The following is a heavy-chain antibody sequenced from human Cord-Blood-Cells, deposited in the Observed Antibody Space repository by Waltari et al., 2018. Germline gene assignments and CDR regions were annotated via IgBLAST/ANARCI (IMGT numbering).Heavy chain of an antibody. D-gene: IGHD6-19*01. CDR1: GGSFSGYY. Sequence: QVRLQQWGAGLLKPSETLSLTCAVYGGSFSGYYWSWIRQPPGKGLEWIGEINHSGSTNYNPSLKSRVTISVDTSKNQFSLKLSSVTAADTAVYYCAMISGWYFDYWGQGTLVTVSS. CDR3: AMISGWYFDY. CDR2: INHSGST. J-gene: IGHJ4*02. V-gene: IGHV4-34*01.